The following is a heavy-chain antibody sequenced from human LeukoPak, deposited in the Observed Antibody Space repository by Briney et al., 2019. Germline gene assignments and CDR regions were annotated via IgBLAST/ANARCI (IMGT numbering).Heavy chain of an antibody. D-gene: IGHD5-18*01. CDR2: ISSSGSTI. V-gene: IGHV3-11*04. Sequence: PGGSLRLSCAASGFIFSDYYMTWIRQAPGKGLEWVSCISSSGSTIYYADSVKGRFTISRDNSKNTLYLQMDSLRAEDTAVYYCARVSYADTAPQFEYYYYMDVWGKGTTVTVSS. CDR1: GFIFSDYY. J-gene: IGHJ6*03. CDR3: ARVSYADTAPQFEYYYYMDV.